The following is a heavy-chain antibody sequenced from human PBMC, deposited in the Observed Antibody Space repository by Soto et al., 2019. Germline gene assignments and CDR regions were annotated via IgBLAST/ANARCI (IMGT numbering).Heavy chain of an antibody. Sequence: EVQLVESGGDFVQPGGSLRLSCAASGFTFSAFWMHWVRHVPGEGLVWVSRTNKDGASSDYADSVKGRFTVSRDNAKNTMFLHMTGLRAEDTAVYYCARDDLRRNEALDIWGQGTLVTVSS. CDR1: GFTFSAFW. D-gene: IGHD3-3*01. CDR2: TNKDGASS. J-gene: IGHJ3*02. V-gene: IGHV3-74*01. CDR3: ARDDLRRNEALDI.